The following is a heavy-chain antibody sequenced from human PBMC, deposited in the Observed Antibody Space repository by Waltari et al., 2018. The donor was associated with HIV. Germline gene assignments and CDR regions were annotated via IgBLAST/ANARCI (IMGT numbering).Heavy chain of an antibody. V-gene: IGHV4-34*02. CDR3: GRGFGNYGFYFDY. CDR1: GGSFSGYY. D-gene: IGHD3-16*01. Sequence: QVHLPQWGSGLLTPSGTLSLTCAVYGGSFSGYYWTWLRQSPRRGLECMGEIDHTGTSTYKPSLKGRVTRSVDTSKNQLSLTLMSVTAADTAVYYCGRGFGNYGFYFDYWGQGKLVSVSS. J-gene: IGHJ4*02. CDR2: IDHTGTS.